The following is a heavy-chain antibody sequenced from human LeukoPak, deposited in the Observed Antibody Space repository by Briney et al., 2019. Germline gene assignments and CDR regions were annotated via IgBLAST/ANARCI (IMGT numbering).Heavy chain of an antibody. CDR3: VKVGYGAGSWGWFDG. D-gene: IGHD3-10*01. V-gene: IGHV4-59*11. J-gene: IGHJ5*02. Sequence: SETLSLLCTVTWASLYGHHGRWVRQPPGKGLEGIGYIYPGGSIDYSPSFKGRASISADSSKNLLSLNLTSVTAADTAMYYCVKVGYGAGSWGWFDGWGQGTLV. CDR1: WASLYGHH. CDR2: IYPGGSI.